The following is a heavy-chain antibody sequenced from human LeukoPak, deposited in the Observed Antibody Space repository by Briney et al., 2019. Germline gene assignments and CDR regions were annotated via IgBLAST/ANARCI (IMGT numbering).Heavy chain of an antibody. V-gene: IGHV3-9*01. D-gene: IGHD1-20*01. CDR3: VKGLTVWEYYFYGLDV. Sequence: GGSLRLSCAASGFTFYDYAMHWVRQAPGKGLEWVSGIGWNSGSIGYADSVKGRFTIARDNAKNSLYLQMNSLRAEDTALYYCVKGLTVWEYYFYGLDVWGRGTTVTVSS. J-gene: IGHJ6*02. CDR2: IGWNSGSI. CDR1: GFTFYDYA.